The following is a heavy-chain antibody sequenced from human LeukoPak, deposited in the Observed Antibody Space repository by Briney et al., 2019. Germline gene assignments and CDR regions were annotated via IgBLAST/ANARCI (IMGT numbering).Heavy chain of an antibody. V-gene: IGHV2-5*02. D-gene: IGHD3-9*01. CDR3: AHARLRYFDWPSPLSATSDRHDALDI. CDR2: IYWDDDK. Sequence: SRPTLCTPPQSLTPTSSLFAISRTSSGVGVGWIRQPPGKALEWLALIYWDDDKRYSPSLKSRLTITKDTSKSQVFLTMTVMDPVDTATYYCAHARLRYFDWPSPLSATSDRHDALDIWGQGTMVTVSS. J-gene: IGHJ3*02. CDR1: AISRTSSGVG.